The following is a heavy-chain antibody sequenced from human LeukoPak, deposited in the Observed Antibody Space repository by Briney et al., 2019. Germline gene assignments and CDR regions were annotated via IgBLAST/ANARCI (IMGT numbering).Heavy chain of an antibody. CDR1: GGSISSNHYY. V-gene: IGHV4-39*07. D-gene: IGHD3-16*02. CDR3: ARSYPNEGFDY. Sequence: SETLSLTCTVSGGSISSNHYYWAWIRQPPGKGLEWIGSLHYSGTTYYNPSLKSRVTISVDTSKNQFSLKLSSVTAADTAVYYCARSYPNEGFDYWGQGTLVTVSS. J-gene: IGHJ4*02. CDR2: LHYSGTT.